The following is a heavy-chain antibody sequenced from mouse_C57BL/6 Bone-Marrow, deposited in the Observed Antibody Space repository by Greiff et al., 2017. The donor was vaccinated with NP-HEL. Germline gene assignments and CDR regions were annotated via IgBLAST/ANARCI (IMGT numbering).Heavy chain of an antibody. CDR2: IWSGGST. CDR1: GFSLTSYG. CDR3: ARNLGDYDGVYYAMDY. Sequence: VKLVESGPGLVQPSQSLSITCTVSGFSLTSYGVHWVRQSPGKGLEWLGVIWSGGSTDYNAAFISRLSISKDNSKSQVFFKMNSLQADDTAIYYCARNLGDYDGVYYAMDYWGQGTSVTVSS. D-gene: IGHD2-4*01. J-gene: IGHJ4*01. V-gene: IGHV2-2*01.